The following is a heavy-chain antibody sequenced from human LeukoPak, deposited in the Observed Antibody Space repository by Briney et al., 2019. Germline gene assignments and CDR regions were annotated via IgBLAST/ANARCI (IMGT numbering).Heavy chain of an antibody. J-gene: IGHJ5*02. CDR2: IYTSGST. Sequence: PSETLSLTCTVSGGSISSYYWSWIRQPAGKGLEWIGRIYTSGSTNYNPSLKSRVTMSVDTSKNQISLKLSSVTAADTAVYYCARDGYYDSSGYYYVSDWFDPWGQGTLVTVSS. D-gene: IGHD3-22*01. CDR3: ARDGYYDSSGYYYVSDWFDP. V-gene: IGHV4-4*07. CDR1: GGSISSYY.